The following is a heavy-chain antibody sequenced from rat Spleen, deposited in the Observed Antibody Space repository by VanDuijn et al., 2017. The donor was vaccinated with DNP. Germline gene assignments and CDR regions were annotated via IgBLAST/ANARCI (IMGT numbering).Heavy chain of an antibody. J-gene: IGHJ1*01. CDR1: GLTFSNYG. D-gene: IGHD1-2*01. CDR2: ISYDGTST. CDR3: ATTGSYIYWYFDF. Sequence: EVQLVESGGGLVQPGRSLKLSCAASGLTFSNYGMAWVRQSPTKGLEWVTSISYDGTSTYNGDSVKGRFTISRDNAKSTLYLQMDSLRSEDTATYYCATTGSYIYWYFDFWGPGTMVTVSS. V-gene: IGHV5-29*01.